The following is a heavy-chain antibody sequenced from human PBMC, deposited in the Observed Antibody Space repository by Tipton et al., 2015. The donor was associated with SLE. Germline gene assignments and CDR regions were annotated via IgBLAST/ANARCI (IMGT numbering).Heavy chain of an antibody. V-gene: IGHV3-30*04. CDR3: VRGLHLYGSGKTDAFDI. CDR2: MSYDGSST. J-gene: IGHJ3*02. Sequence: SLRLSCAASGFTFSDFAFHWVRQAPGKGLEWVAVMSYDGSSTYYADSVKGRFSISRDNSKNTLFLQMNSLRIEDTAVYYCVRGLHLYGSGKTDAFDIWGQGTMVTVS. D-gene: IGHD3-10*01. CDR1: GFTFSDFA.